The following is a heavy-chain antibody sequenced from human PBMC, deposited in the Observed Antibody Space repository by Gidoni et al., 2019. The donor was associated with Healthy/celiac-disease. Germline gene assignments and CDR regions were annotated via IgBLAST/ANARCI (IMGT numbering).Heavy chain of an antibody. CDR2: ISSSSSYI. D-gene: IGHD1-26*01. CDR3: ARDGAIVGATGWYFDL. V-gene: IGHV3-21*01. J-gene: IGHJ2*01. CDR1: GFTFSSYS. Sequence: EVQLVESGGGLVKPGGSLRLSCAASGFTFSSYSMNWVRQAPGKGLEWVSSISSSSSYIYYADSVKGRFTISRDNAKNSLYLQMNSLRAEDTAVYYCARDGAIVGATGWYFDLWGRGTLVTVSS.